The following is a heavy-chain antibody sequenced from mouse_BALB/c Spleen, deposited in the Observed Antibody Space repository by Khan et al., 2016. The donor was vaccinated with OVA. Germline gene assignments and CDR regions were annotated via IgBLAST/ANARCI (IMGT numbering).Heavy chain of an antibody. Sequence: EVELVESGPGLVKPSQSLSLTCTVTGYSITSEFAWNWIRQFPGNKLEWMGYISDSGNTRYNPSLKSLISITRDTSRNQFFLQLNSVTTEDTATYYCARKDYYDYDPFPYWGQGTLVTVSA. J-gene: IGHJ3*01. D-gene: IGHD2-4*01. V-gene: IGHV3-2*02. CDR2: ISDSGNT. CDR1: GYSITSEFA. CDR3: ARKDYYDYDPFPY.